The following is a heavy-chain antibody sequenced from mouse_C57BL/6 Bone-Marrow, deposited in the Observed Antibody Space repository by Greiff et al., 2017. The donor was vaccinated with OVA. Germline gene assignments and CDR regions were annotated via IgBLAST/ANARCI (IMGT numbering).Heavy chain of an antibody. CDR1: GYTFTDYY. J-gene: IGHJ2*02. CDR3: SRVFVVAKVYFDY. D-gene: IGHD1-1*01. CDR2: INPNNGGT. V-gene: IGHV1-26*01. Sequence: EVQLQQSGPELVKPGASVKISCKASGYTFTDYYMNWVKQSHGKSLEWIGDINPNNGGTSYNQTFKGKATLTVDQSSISASMVLRSLSSEVSAFYYCSRVFVVAKVYFDYWGQGTSLPVSS.